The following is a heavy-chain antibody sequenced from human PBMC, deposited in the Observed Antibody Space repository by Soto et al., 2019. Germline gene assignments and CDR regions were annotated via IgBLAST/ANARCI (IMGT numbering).Heavy chain of an antibody. CDR1: GYTFTSYD. V-gene: IGHV1-8*01. CDR3: ARGGEMATLDDAFDI. D-gene: IGHD3-10*01. Sequence: ASVKVSCKASGYTFTSYDINWVRQATGRGLEWMGWMNPNSGNTGYAQKFQGRVTMTRNTSISTAYMELSSLRSEDTAVYYCARGGEMATLDDAFDIWGQGTMVTVSS. J-gene: IGHJ3*02. CDR2: MNPNSGNT.